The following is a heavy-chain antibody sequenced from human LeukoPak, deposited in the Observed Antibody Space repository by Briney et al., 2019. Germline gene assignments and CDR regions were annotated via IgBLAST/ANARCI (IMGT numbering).Heavy chain of an antibody. D-gene: IGHD3-16*01. CDR1: NFSISSGYY. CDR2: IYYSGST. CDR3: GRDSRTFRFDP. J-gene: IGHJ5*02. Sequence: QTSETLSLTCSVSNFSISSGYYWGWIRQPPGKGLEWIGSIYYSGSTYYNPSLKSRVTISVDTSKNQFSLKLSSVTAADTAVYYCGRDSRTFRFDPWGQGTLVTVSS. V-gene: IGHV4-38-2*02.